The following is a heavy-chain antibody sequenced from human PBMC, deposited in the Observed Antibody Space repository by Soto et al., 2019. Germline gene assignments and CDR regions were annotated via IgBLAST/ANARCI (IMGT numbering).Heavy chain of an antibody. J-gene: IGHJ2*01. D-gene: IGHD1-26*01. Sequence: ASVKVSCKASGYTFTSYAMHWVRQAPGQRLEWMGWINAGNGNTKYSQKFQGRVTITRDTSASTAYMELSSLRSEDTAVYYCARGGSLYWYFDLWGRGTLVPGPS. CDR1: GYTFTSYA. V-gene: IGHV1-3*01. CDR2: INAGNGNT. CDR3: ARGGSLYWYFDL.